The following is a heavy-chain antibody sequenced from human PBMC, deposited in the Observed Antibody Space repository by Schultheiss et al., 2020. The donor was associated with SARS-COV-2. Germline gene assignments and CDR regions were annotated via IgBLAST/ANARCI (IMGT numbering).Heavy chain of an antibody. CDR3: ARKYSGSLDP. Sequence: GGSLRLSCASSGLTVSSNYMSWVRQAPGKGLEWVSVIYGGGNTYYADSVKGRFTISRDNSKNTLYLQMNSLRAEDTAVYYCARKYSGSLDPWGQGTLVTVSS. V-gene: IGHV3-66*01. CDR1: GLTVSSNY. D-gene: IGHD1-26*01. CDR2: IYGGGNT. J-gene: IGHJ5*02.